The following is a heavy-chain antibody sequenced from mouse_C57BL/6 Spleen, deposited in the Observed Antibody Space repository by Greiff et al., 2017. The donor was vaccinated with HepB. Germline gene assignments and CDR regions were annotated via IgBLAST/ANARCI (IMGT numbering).Heavy chain of an antibody. V-gene: IGHV1-64*01. CDR1: GYTFTSYW. CDR3: ARDSSGYTFAY. D-gene: IGHD3-2*02. Sequence: QVQLQQPGAELVKPGASVKLSCKASGYTFTSYWMHWVKQRPGQGLEWIGMIHPNSGSTNYNEKFKSKATLTVDKSSSTAYMQLSSLTSEDSAVYYCARDSSGYTFAYWGQGTLVTVSA. CDR2: IHPNSGST. J-gene: IGHJ3*01.